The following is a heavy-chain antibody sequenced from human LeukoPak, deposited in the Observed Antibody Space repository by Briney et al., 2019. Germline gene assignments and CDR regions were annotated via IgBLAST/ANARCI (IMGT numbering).Heavy chain of an antibody. CDR2: IIPIFGTA. J-gene: IGHJ6*02. Sequence: SVTVSCKASGGTFSSYAISWVRQAPGQGLEWMGGIIPIFGTANYAQKFQGRVTITADESTSTAYMELSSLRSEDTAVYYCAREGGYSGYDYYYYGMDVWGQGTTVTVSS. CDR3: AREGGYSGYDYYYYGMDV. D-gene: IGHD5-12*01. CDR1: GGTFSSYA. V-gene: IGHV1-69*01.